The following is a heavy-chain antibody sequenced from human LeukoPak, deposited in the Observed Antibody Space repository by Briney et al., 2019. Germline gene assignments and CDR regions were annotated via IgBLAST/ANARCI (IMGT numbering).Heavy chain of an antibody. CDR2: IYTSGIT. D-gene: IGHD3-10*01. J-gene: IGHJ6*03. CDR1: GGSISSYY. Sequence: PSETLSLTCTVSGGSISSYYWSWIRQPAGKGLESIGRIYTSGITNYNPSLKSRVTMSVDTSKNQFSLKLTSVTAADTAVYYCARFYGSGSYSPRGDYYYYMDAWGKGTTVTISS. CDR3: ARFYGSGSYSPRGDYYYYMDA. V-gene: IGHV4-4*07.